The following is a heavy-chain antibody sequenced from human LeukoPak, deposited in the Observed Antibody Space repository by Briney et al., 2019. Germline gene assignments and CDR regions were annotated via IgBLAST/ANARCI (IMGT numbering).Heavy chain of an antibody. CDR3: ARDAPQVPAAGVLAS. J-gene: IGHJ5*02. Sequence: GGSLRLSCAASGFTVSDNYMSWVRQAPGKGLEWVSVMYSRGDTYYANSVKGRFTFSRDISMNTLYLQMNGLRTEDTAMYYCARDAPQVPAAGVLASWGQGTLVIVSS. V-gene: IGHV3-53*01. CDR1: GFTVSDNY. D-gene: IGHD6-13*01. CDR2: MYSRGDT.